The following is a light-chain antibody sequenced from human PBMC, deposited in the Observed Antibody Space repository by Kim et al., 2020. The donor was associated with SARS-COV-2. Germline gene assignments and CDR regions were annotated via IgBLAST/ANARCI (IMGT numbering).Light chain of an antibody. Sequence: EIVLTQSPATLSLSPGERATLSCRASQSVSSYLAWYQQKPGQAPRLLIYDASNRATGIPARFSGSGSGTDLTLTISSLEPEDFAVYYCQQRSNWPPYTFGQGTKLEI. CDR2: DAS. J-gene: IGKJ2*01. CDR3: QQRSNWPPYT. CDR1: QSVSSY. V-gene: IGKV3-11*01.